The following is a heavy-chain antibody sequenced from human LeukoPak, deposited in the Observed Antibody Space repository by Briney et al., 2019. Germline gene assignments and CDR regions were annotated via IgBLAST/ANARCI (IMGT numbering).Heavy chain of an antibody. CDR2: ISDSGAGT. Sequence: GGSLRLSCAASGFTFSSYAMNWVRQAPGKGLEWVSAISDSGAGTYYADSVKGRFTISRDNSKNTLYLQMNSLRAEDTAVYYCARRAGAYSHPYDYWGQGTLVTVSS. CDR3: ARRAGAYSHPYDY. CDR1: GFTFSSYA. J-gene: IGHJ4*02. V-gene: IGHV3-23*01. D-gene: IGHD4/OR15-4a*01.